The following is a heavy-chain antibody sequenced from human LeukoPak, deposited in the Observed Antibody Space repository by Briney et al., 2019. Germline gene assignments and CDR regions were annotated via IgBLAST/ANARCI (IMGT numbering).Heavy chain of an antibody. V-gene: IGHV3-23*01. CDR3: AKDNRRDIVVVPAAIGY. Sequence: SGGSLRLSCAASGFTFSSYAMSWVRQAPGKGREWVSAISSSGGSTYYADSVKGRFTISRDNSKNTLYLQMNSLRAEDTAVYYCAKDNRRDIVVVPAAIGYWGQGTLVTVSS. J-gene: IGHJ4*02. CDR1: GFTFSSYA. CDR2: ISSSGGST. D-gene: IGHD2-2*02.